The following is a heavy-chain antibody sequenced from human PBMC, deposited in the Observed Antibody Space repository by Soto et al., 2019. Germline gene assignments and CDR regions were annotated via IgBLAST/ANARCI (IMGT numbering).Heavy chain of an antibody. CDR1: GGTFSSYA. CDR2: IIPIFGTA. CDR3: ARADDSSGWCYYYYGIDV. V-gene: IGHV1-69*01. Sequence: QVQPVQSGAEVKKPGSSVKVSCKASGGTFSSYAISWVRQAPGQGLEWMGGIIPIFGTANYAQKFQGRVTITADESTSTAYMELSSLRSEDTAVYYWARADDSSGWCYYYYGIDVWGQGTTVTVSS. J-gene: IGHJ6*02. D-gene: IGHD6-19*01.